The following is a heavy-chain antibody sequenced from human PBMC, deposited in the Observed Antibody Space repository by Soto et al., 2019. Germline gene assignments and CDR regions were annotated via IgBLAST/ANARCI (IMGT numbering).Heavy chain of an antibody. V-gene: IGHV4-31*03. D-gene: IGHD2-15*01. CDR3: ARSLDDTPETLFTWFDP. CDR1: GGSINTGGYY. CDR2: IFYTGTA. J-gene: IGHJ5*02. Sequence: QVQLQESGPGLVKPSQTLSLTCTVSGGSINTGGYYWGWIRHLPGEGLEWIGHIFYTGTAYYNPSLGSGVTVPIDTSANKFSLHMYSVTAADTAMYYCARSLDDTPETLFTWFDPWGQGILVTVSS.